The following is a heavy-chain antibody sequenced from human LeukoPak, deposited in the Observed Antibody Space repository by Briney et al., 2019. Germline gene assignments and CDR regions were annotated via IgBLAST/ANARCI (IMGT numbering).Heavy chain of an antibody. D-gene: IGHD6-25*01. J-gene: IGHJ4*02. Sequence: ASVKVSCKAAGYTFTSYDINGVRQATGQGLEWMGWMNPNSANTGYAQKFQGRVTMTRNTSISTAYMELSSLRSEDTAVYYCARGPPECGNSDCWVQRTLVTVSS. CDR1: GYTFTSYD. CDR3: ARGPPECGNSDC. V-gene: IGHV1-8*01. CDR2: MNPNSANT.